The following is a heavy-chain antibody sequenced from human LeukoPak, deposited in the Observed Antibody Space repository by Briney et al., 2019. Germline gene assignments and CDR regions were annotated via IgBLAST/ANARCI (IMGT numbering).Heavy chain of an antibody. Sequence: GGSLRLSCVASGFTFTSYGMHWVRQAPGKGLEWVALIRHDGNDKYYAETVKGRFTISRDNSNNTLYLQMNTLRAEDTAMYYCAKDRYSSSWIDYWGQGTLVTVSS. D-gene: IGHD6-13*01. CDR2: IRHDGNDK. CDR3: AKDRYSSSWIDY. V-gene: IGHV3-30*02. J-gene: IGHJ4*02. CDR1: GFTFTSYG.